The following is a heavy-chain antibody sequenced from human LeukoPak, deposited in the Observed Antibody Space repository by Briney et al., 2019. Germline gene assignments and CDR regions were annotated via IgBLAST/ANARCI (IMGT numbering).Heavy chain of an antibody. CDR1: GFTFRNYW. J-gene: IGHJ4*02. CDR3: AKTEDDYVWGSYRYTPYFDY. Sequence: PGGSLTLSCAASGFTFRNYWMTWVRQAPGKGLEWVANIKQDGSEKYYVDSVKGRFTISRDNAKNSLYLQMNSLRAEDTAVYYCAKTEDDYVWGSYRYTPYFDYWGQGTLVTVSS. D-gene: IGHD3-16*02. CDR2: IKQDGSEK. V-gene: IGHV3-7*03.